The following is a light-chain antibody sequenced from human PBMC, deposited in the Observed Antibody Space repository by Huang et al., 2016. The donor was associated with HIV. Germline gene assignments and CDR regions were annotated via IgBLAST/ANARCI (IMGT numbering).Light chain of an antibody. CDR2: SAS. Sequence: EIVMTQSPVTLSVSPGERATLSCRASQSISNNLAWYQQKPGLAPRLLVYSASTRVPGIPARFSGSGSGTEFTLTISSLQSEDFAIYYCQQYQDWPPEALTFGGGTKVE. CDR1: QSISNN. CDR3: QQYQDWPPEALT. J-gene: IGKJ4*01. V-gene: IGKV3-15*01.